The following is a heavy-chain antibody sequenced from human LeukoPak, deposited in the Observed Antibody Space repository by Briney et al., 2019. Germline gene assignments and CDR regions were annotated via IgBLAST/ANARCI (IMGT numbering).Heavy chain of an antibody. J-gene: IGHJ4*02. CDR3: AKEQLVLPKSALNY. Sequence: QSGGSLRLSCAASGFTVSSNYVSWVRQAPGKGLEWVSVIYSGGSTYYADSVKGRFTISGDNSKNTLYLQMNSLRAEDTAVYYCAKEQLVLPKSALNYWGQGTLVTVSS. D-gene: IGHD6-13*01. CDR1: GFTVSSNY. CDR2: IYSGGST. V-gene: IGHV3-53*01.